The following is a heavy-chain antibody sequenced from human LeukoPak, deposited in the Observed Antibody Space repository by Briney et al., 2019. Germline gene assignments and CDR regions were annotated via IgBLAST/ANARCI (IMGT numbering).Heavy chain of an antibody. CDR1: GGSISSGSYY. CDR2: IYTSGST. J-gene: IGHJ6*03. V-gene: IGHV4-61*02. Sequence: SQTLSLTCTVSGGSISSGSYYWSWIRQPAGKGLEWIGRIYTSGSTNYNPSLKSRVTISVDTSKNQFSLKLSSVTAADTAVYYCARTVAVLYYYYYMDVWGKGTTVTISS. D-gene: IGHD6-19*01. CDR3: ARTVAVLYYYYYMDV.